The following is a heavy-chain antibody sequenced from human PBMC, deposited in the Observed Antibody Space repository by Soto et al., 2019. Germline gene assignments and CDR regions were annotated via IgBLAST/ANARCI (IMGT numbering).Heavy chain of an antibody. CDR2: IYFSGTT. CDR1: GVSISDTSYY. CDR3: ARHGSY. Sequence: PSETLSLTCHVSGVSISDTSYYWGWIRQPPGNGLEWIGTIYFSGTTFYNPSLKSRLTISVDTHKNQFSLRLRSVPAADTAVYYCARHGSYWGQGTLVTVSS. J-gene: IGHJ4*02. V-gene: IGHV4-39*01.